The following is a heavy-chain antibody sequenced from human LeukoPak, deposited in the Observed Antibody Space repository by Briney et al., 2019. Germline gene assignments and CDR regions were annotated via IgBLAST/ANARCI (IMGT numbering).Heavy chain of an antibody. CDR2: LSSGDNT. CDR3: VKKGQADDDGKPD. J-gene: IGHJ4*02. D-gene: IGHD1-1*01. Sequence: GGSLRLSCAASGFSVSYYYMSWVRQAPGRGLEWVSALSSGDNTHYADSVNGRFTISRDNSKNTLYLQLNSLRADDTAVYYCVKKGQADDDGKPDWGQGTLVTVSS. V-gene: IGHV3-53*01. CDR1: GFSVSYYY.